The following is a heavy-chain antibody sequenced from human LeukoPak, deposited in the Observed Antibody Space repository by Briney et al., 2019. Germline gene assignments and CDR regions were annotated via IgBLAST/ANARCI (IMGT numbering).Heavy chain of an antibody. Sequence: LAGGSLRLSCAASGFTVSSNYMSWVRQAPGKGLEWVSGISWNSGSIGYADSVKGRFTISRDNSKNTLYLQMNSLRAEDTAVYYCARELSYGSGSYRAFDIWGQGTMVTVSS. J-gene: IGHJ3*02. CDR2: ISWNSGSI. V-gene: IGHV3-53*01. D-gene: IGHD3-10*01. CDR3: ARELSYGSGSYRAFDI. CDR1: GFTVSSNY.